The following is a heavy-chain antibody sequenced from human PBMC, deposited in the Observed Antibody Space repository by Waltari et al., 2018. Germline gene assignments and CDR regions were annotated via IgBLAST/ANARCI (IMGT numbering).Heavy chain of an antibody. J-gene: IGHJ4*02. CDR1: GYTFTNYY. CDR2: INPSGGTT. V-gene: IGHV1-46*01. CDR3: ARAKSWFGGIPSLPDFDF. Sequence: QVQLVQSGAEVKKPGASVKVSCEASGYTFTNYYIHWVRQAPGQGLEWMGIINPSGGTTSYSQKVQGRITMTRDTSTSTVYMELSSLRSDDTAVYYCARAKSWFGGIPSLPDFDFWGQGTLVTVSS. D-gene: IGHD3-10*01.